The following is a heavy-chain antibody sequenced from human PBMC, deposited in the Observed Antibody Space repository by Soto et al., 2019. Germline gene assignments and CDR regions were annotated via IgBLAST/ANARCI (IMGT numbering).Heavy chain of an antibody. D-gene: IGHD2-21*01. CDR2: IYHSGST. J-gene: IGHJ4*02. CDR3: ARGEVGVVIGNLPPEL. V-gene: IGHV4-30-2*01. CDR1: GGSISSGGYS. Sequence: PSETLSLTCAVSGGSISSGGYSWSWIRQPPGKGLEWIGYIYHSGSTYYNPSLKSRVTISVDRSKNQFSLKLSSVTAADTAVYYCARGEVGVVIGNLPPELWGQGTLVTVSS.